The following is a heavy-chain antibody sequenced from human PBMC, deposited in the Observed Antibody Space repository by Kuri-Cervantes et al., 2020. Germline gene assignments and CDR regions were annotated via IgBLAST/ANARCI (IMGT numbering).Heavy chain of an antibody. D-gene: IGHD6-19*01. V-gene: IGHV3-11*01. Sequence: GESLKISCAASGFTFSDYYMSWIRQAPGKGLEWVSYISGSGSTIYYADSVKGRFTISRDNAKNSLYLQMNSLRAEDTAVYYCATTPSGSGWYWFDPWGQGTLVTVSS. CDR2: ISGSGSTI. CDR1: GFTFSDYY. J-gene: IGHJ5*02. CDR3: ATTPSGSGWYWFDP.